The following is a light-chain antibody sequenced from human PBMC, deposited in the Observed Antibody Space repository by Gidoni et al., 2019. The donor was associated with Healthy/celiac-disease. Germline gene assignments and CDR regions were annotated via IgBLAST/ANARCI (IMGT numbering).Light chain of an antibody. CDR3: QQSYSTPQS. CDR1: QSISSY. J-gene: IGKJ1*01. Sequence: DIQMTQSPSSLSASVGDRVTITCRASQSISSYLNGYQQKPGKAPKLLIYAASSLQSGVPSRFSGSGSGTDFTLTISSLQPEDVATYYCQQSYSTPQSFGQGTKVEIK. CDR2: AAS. V-gene: IGKV1-39*01.